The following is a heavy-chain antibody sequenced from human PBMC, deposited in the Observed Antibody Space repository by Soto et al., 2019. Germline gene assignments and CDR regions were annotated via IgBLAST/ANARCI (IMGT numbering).Heavy chain of an antibody. CDR3: AREGMSTMPYCSSTSCYRGYMDV. V-gene: IGHV3-48*01. Sequence: TFSSYSMNWVRQAPGKGLEWVSYISSSSSTIYYADSVKGRFTISRDNAKNSLYLQMNSLRAEDTAVYYCAREGMSTMPYCSSTSCYRGYMDVWGKGTTVTVSS. J-gene: IGHJ6*03. D-gene: IGHD2-2*01. CDR1: TFSSYS. CDR2: ISSSSSTI.